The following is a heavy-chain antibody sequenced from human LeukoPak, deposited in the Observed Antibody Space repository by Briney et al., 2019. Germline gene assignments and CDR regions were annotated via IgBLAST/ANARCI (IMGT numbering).Heavy chain of an antibody. CDR1: GFTFNDYT. Sequence: GGSLRLSCAAAGFTFNDYTMTWVRQAPGKGLEWVSSVTGDCNYIFYADSVKGRFTISRDNAQNSLFLELNSLRGEDTAVYYCARERNFYYFDYWGQGALVTVSS. CDR2: VTGDCNYI. J-gene: IGHJ4*02. CDR3: ARERNFYYFDY. D-gene: IGHD3-3*01. V-gene: IGHV3-21*01.